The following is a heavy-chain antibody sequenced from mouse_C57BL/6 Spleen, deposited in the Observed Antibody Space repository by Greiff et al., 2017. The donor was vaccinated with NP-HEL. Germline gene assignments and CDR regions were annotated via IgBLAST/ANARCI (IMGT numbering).Heavy chain of an antibody. J-gene: IGHJ2*01. V-gene: IGHV1-61*01. CDR3: ARRNYAGDYFDY. Sequence: VQLVESGAELVRPGSSVKLSCKASGYTFTSYWMDWVKQRPGKGLEWIGNIYPSDSETHYNQKFKDKATLTVDKSSSTAYMQLSSLTSEDSAVYYWARRNYAGDYFDYWGQGTTLTVSS. CDR2: IYPSDSET. D-gene: IGHD2-1*01. CDR1: GYTFTSYW.